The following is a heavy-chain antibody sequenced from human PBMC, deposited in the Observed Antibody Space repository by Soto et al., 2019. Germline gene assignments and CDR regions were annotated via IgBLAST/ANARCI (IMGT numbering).Heavy chain of an antibody. J-gene: IGHJ4*02. CDR2: IIPIFGTA. V-gene: IGHV1-69*13. CDR1: GGTFSSYA. D-gene: IGHD3-9*01. Sequence: SVKGSCKASGGTFSSYAISWVRQAPGQGLEWMGGIIPIFGTANYAQKFQGRATITADESTSTAYMELSSLRSEDTAVYYCARGLRYFDWPSGNYFDYWGQGTLVTVSS. CDR3: ARGLRYFDWPSGNYFDY.